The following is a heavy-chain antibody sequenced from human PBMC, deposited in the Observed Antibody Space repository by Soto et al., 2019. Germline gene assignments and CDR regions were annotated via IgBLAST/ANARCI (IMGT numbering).Heavy chain of an antibody. CDR2: IYYSGST. CDR1: GGSISSYY. CDR3: ARGPRLRWFDP. Sequence: SETLSLTCTVSGGSISSYYWSWIRQPPGKGLEWIGYIYYSGSTNYNPSLKSRVTISVDTSKNQFSLKLSSVTAADTAVYYCARGPRLRWFDPWGQGTLVTVSS. V-gene: IGHV4-59*12. D-gene: IGHD2-21*01. J-gene: IGHJ5*02.